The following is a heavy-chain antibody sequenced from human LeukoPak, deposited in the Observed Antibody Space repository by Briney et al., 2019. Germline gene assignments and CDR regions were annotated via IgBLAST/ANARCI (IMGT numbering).Heavy chain of an antibody. Sequence: PGGSLRLSCAASGFAFSDYFMTWIRQTPGKDLESISYISSSGGTIYYADSVRGRFTISRDNAKKSLFLQMNSLRAEDTAVYYCAGGTGPLFYFEYWGQGTLVTASS. CDR2: ISSSGGTI. V-gene: IGHV3-11*04. CDR3: AGGTGPLFYFEY. J-gene: IGHJ4*02. D-gene: IGHD2-8*02. CDR1: GFAFSDYF.